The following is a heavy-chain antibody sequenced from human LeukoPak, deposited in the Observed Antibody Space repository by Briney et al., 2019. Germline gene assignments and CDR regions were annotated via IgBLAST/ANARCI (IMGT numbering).Heavy chain of an antibody. J-gene: IGHJ4*02. Sequence: GGSLRLSCAASGFTFSSYSMNWVRQAPEKGLEWVSSISSSSSYIYYADSVKGRFTISRDNAKNSLYLQMNSLRAEDTAVYYCARDPYVWGSYRNYYFDYWGQGTLVTVSS. D-gene: IGHD3-16*02. CDR1: GFTFSSYS. V-gene: IGHV3-21*01. CDR3: ARDPYVWGSYRNYYFDY. CDR2: ISSSSSYI.